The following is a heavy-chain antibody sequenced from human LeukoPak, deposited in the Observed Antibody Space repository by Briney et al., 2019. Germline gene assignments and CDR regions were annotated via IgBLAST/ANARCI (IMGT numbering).Heavy chain of an antibody. V-gene: IGHV3-23*01. CDR2: ITGRGDST. Sequence: GGTLRLSCAAAGFTFRSYGMTWVRQAPGKGLEWVSSITGRGDSTYYADSVKGRFIISRDSSKNTLYLQMNSLRAEDTAIYYCAKLENWGQGTLVTVSS. J-gene: IGHJ4*02. D-gene: IGHD1-1*01. CDR3: AKLEN. CDR1: GFTFRSYG.